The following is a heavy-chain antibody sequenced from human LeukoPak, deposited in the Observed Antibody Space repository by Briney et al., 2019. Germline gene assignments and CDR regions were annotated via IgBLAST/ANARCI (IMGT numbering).Heavy chain of an antibody. D-gene: IGHD4-11*01. CDR1: GFTFSSYA. CDR3: AKAIQPMTTVSLDY. CDR2: ISGSGGST. V-gene: IGHV3-23*01. J-gene: IGHJ4*02. Sequence: GGSLRLSCAASGFTFSSYAMSWVRQAPGKGLEWVSAISGSGGSTYYADSVKGRFTISRDNSKNTLYLQMNSLRAEDTAVYYCAKAIQPMTTVSLDYWGQGTLVTVSS.